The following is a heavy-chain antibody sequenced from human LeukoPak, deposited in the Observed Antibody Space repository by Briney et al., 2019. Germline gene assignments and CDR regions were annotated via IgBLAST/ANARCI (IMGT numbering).Heavy chain of an antibody. CDR1: GITLSNYG. D-gene: IGHD3-22*01. Sequence: GGCLRLSCAVSGITLSNYGMSWVRPAPGKGLEWVAGISGSGGGTNYADSVKGRFTISRDNPQHTLYLQMNRLRAEDTAVYFCAKRGVVSRVILVGFHKEAYYFDSWGQGAMVTVSS. V-gene: IGHV3-23*01. CDR2: ISGSGGGT. CDR3: AKRGVVSRVILVGFHKEAYYFDS. J-gene: IGHJ4*02.